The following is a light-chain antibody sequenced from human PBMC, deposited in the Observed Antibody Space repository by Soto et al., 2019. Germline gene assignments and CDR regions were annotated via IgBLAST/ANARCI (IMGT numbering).Light chain of an antibody. CDR3: ATGDDSLNRYV. CDR2: RSN. Sequence: QSALTQPPSTSGTPGQRVTISCSGSNSNIEGNTVNWYQQLPGTDPKPLIYRSNQRPSGAPDRFSGSKSGTSASLAISGLQSDFEFEYYCATGDDSLNRYVFGSGTEVTVL. CDR1: NSNIEGNT. J-gene: IGLJ1*01. V-gene: IGLV1-44*01.